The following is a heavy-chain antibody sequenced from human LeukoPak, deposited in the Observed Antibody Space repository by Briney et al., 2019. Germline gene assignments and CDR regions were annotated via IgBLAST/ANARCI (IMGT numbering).Heavy chain of an antibody. CDR1: GYSFANSW. D-gene: IGHD6-13*01. Sequence: GESLKISCKGSGYSFANSWIGWVRQMPGKGLEWMGIIYPGNSYTGYSPSFQGQVTISADKSITTAYLHWSSLKASDTATYYCARSAAGSSWYDYWGQGTLVTVSS. CDR3: ARSAAGSSWYDY. J-gene: IGHJ4*02. V-gene: IGHV5-51*01. CDR2: IYPGNSYT.